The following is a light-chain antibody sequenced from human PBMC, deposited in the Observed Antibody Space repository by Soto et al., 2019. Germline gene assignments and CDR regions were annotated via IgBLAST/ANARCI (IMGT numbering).Light chain of an antibody. Sequence: EIVMTQSPLSLPVTPGESASISCRSSQSLLHSNGYNYLDWYLQKPGQSPQLLIYFGSNRASGVPDRFSGSGSGTDFTLKISRVEAEDVGVYYCMQALKTPITFGQGTRLETK. V-gene: IGKV2-28*01. CDR3: MQALKTPIT. J-gene: IGKJ5*01. CDR1: QSLLHSNGYNY. CDR2: FGS.